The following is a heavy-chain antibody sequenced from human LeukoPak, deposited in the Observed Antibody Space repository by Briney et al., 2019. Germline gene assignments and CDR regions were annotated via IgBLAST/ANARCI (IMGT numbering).Heavy chain of an antibody. V-gene: IGHV3-21*01. CDR3: AKGFGYSNPEPPHTDY. Sequence: PGGSLRLSCAASGFIFSSYSMNWVRQAPGKGLEWVSSISSSSVYRYYADSLKGRFTISRDNAKNSLYLQMSSLTAEDTAVYYCAKGFGYSNPEPPHTDYWGQGTLVTVSS. D-gene: IGHD4-11*01. CDR2: ISSSSVYR. CDR1: GFIFSSYS. J-gene: IGHJ4*02.